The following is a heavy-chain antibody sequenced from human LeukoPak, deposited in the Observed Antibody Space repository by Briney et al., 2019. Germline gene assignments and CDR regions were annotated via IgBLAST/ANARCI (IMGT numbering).Heavy chain of an antibody. CDR1: GFSFSDSY. V-gene: IGHV3-11*01. CDR3: AKSAGETYYYDSSGYYYGGYFDY. D-gene: IGHD3-22*01. J-gene: IGHJ4*02. Sequence: GGSLKLSCAVSGFSFSDSYMSWIRQAPGKGLEWISYIATSGGPIYYADSVKGRFTISRDNSKNTLYLQMNSLRAEDTAVYYCAKSAGETYYYDSSGYYYGGYFDYWGQGTLVTVSS. CDR2: IATSGGPI.